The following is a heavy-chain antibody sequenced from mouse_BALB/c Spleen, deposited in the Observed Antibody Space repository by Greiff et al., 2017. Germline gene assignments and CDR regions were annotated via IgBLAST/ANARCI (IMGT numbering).Heavy chain of an antibody. V-gene: IGHV2-2*02. J-gene: IGHJ4*01. D-gene: IGHD2-3*01. CDR2: IWSGGST. Sequence: VHLVESGPGLVQPSQSLSITCTVSGFSLTSYGVNWVRQSPGKGLEWLGVIWSGGSTDYNAAFISRLSISKDNSKSQVFFKMNSLKANDTAIYECARRYDGYPFYAMDYWGQGTSVTVSS. CDR3: ARRYDGYPFYAMDY. CDR1: GFSLTSYG.